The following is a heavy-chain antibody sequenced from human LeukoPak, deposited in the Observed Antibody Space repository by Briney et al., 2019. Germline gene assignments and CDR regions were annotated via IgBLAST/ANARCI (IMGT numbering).Heavy chain of an antibody. D-gene: IGHD1-26*01. V-gene: IGHV4-59*01. CDR2: IYYSGNT. CDR1: GGSISSYY. CDR3: ARDGGGSYNNWFDP. J-gene: IGHJ5*02. Sequence: PSETLSLTCTVSGGSISSYYWNWIRQPPGKGLEWMAYIYYSGNTNYNPSLKSRVTISVDTSKNQFSLKLSSVTAADTAVYYCARDGGGSYNNWFDPWGQGTLVTVSS.